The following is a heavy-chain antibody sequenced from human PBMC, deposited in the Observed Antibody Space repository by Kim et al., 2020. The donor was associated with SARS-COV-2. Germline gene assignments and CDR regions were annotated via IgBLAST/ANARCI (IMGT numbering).Heavy chain of an antibody. V-gene: IGHV3-48*02. CDR1: GFTFSTYS. CDR3: ARDCSPGFPLNSYHFDQ. D-gene: IGHD1-26*01. J-gene: IGHJ4*02. CDR2: ISSDGSDT. Sequence: GGSLRLSCAASGFTFSTYSMNWVRQATGKGLEWVSYISSDGSDTQYADSVKGRFTASRDNAKSTLFLQMNSLRDDDTAVYYCARDCSPGFPLNSYHFDQWCEGTLVTVSS.